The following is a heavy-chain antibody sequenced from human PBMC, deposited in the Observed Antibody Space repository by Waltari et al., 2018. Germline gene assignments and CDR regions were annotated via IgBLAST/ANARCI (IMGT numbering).Heavy chain of an antibody. V-gene: IGHV3-66*02. CDR3: ARARDEDTAMVYFDH. CDR1: GFTVSSNH. J-gene: IGHJ4*02. Sequence: EVQLVESGGGLVHPGGSLRLSCAASGFTVSSNHMSWVRQAPGKGLEWVSLIYCAGSTDYADSVRGRFSISRDNSKNTLHLQMNSLRAEDTAMYYCARARDEDTAMVYFDHWGQGTLISVSS. D-gene: IGHD5-18*01. CDR2: IYCAGST.